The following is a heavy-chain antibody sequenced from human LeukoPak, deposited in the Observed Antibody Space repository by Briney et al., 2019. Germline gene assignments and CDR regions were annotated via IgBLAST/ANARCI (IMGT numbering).Heavy chain of an antibody. D-gene: IGHD6-13*01. J-gene: IGHJ4*02. CDR3: ARGPYSTLTIIDY. CDR1: GYSISSGYF. Sequence: SETLSLTCTVSGYSISSGYFWGWIRQPPGKGLEWIGSFYHSGITYYNPSLKSRVTISVEMSKNQFSLKLSSVTAADTAVYYCARGPYSTLTIIDYWGQGTLVTVSS. V-gene: IGHV4-38-2*02. CDR2: FYHSGIT.